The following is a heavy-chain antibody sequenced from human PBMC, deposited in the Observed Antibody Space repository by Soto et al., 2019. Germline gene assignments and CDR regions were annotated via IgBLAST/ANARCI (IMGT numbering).Heavy chain of an antibody. D-gene: IGHD1-26*01. J-gene: IGHJ4*02. CDR3: ARDSGSYYPTFDY. V-gene: IGHV3-23*01. Sequence: GGSLRLSCAASGFTFSSYAMSWVRRAPGKGLEWVSAINAGGGSTYYADSVKGRFTISRDNAKNSLYLQMNSLRDEDTAVYYCARDSGSYYPTFDYWGQGTLVTVSS. CDR2: INAGGGST. CDR1: GFTFSSYA.